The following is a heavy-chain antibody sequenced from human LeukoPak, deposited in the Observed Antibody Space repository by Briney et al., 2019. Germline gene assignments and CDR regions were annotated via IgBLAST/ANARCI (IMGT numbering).Heavy chain of an antibody. V-gene: IGHV1-2*02. D-gene: IGHD5-18*01. J-gene: IGHJ4*02. Sequence: ASVKVSCKASGYTFTGYYIHWVRQAPGQGLEWMGWINPDSGGTKYAQKFQGRVTMTRDTSISTAYMELSRLTSDDTAVYYCARGGGYSYGALDYWGQGTPVTVSS. CDR2: INPDSGGT. CDR1: GYTFTGYY. CDR3: ARGGGYSYGALDY.